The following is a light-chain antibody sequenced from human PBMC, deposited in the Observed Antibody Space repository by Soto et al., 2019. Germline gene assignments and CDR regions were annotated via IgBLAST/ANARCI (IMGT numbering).Light chain of an antibody. CDR2: EVS. CDR3: SSYAGSSTFVV. Sequence: QSVLTQPASVSGSPGQSITMSCTGSRSDVGGYNLVSWYQQHPGKAPKLMIYEVSKRPSGVSNRFSGSKSGNTASLTISGLHAEDEADYYCSSYAGSSTFVVFGGGTKVTVL. J-gene: IGLJ2*01. V-gene: IGLV2-23*02. CDR1: RSDVGGYNL.